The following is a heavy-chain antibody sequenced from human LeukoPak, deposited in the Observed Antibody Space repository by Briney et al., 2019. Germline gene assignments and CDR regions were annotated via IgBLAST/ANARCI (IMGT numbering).Heavy chain of an antibody. V-gene: IGHV1-8*03. Sequence: ASVKVSCKASGYTFTSYDINWVRQATGQGLEWMGWMNPNSGSTGYAQKFQGRVTITRNTSISTAYMELSSLRSEDTAVYYCARVGWFGELNWFDPWGQGTLVTVPS. CDR1: GYTFTSYD. D-gene: IGHD3-10*01. CDR2: MNPNSGST. J-gene: IGHJ5*02. CDR3: ARVGWFGELNWFDP.